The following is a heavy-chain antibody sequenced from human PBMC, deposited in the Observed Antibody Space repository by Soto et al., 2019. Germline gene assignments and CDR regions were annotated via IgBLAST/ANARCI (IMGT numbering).Heavy chain of an antibody. D-gene: IGHD3-9*01. CDR2: INHSGST. CDR1: GGSFSGYY. J-gene: IGHJ4*02. CDR3: ARGPNYDILTGYHYYFDY. Sequence: SETLSLTCAVYGGSFSGYYWSWIRQPPGKGLEWIGEINHSGSTNYNPSLKSRVTISVDTSKNQFSLKLSSVTAADTAVYYCARGPNYDILTGYHYYFDYWGQGTLVTVSS. V-gene: IGHV4-34*01.